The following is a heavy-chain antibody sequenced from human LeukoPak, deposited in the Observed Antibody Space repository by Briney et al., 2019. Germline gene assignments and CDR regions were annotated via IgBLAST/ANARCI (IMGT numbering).Heavy chain of an antibody. V-gene: IGHV3-20*04. CDR3: ARTDFDWLFGWFDP. Sequence: GGSLRLSCAASGFTFDDYAMHWVRQAPGKGLEWVSGINWNGGGTGYADSVKGRFTISRDNAKNSLYLQMNSLRAEDTAVYYCARTDFDWLFGWFDPWGQGTLVTVSS. J-gene: IGHJ5*02. CDR2: INWNGGGT. CDR1: GFTFDDYA. D-gene: IGHD3-9*01.